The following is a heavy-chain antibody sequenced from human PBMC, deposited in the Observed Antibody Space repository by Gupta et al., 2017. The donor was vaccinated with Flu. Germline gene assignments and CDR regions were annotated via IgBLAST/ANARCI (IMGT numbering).Heavy chain of an antibody. CDR3: ARHVTAVRGAAFDY. Sequence: GGSISSSSNYWGWIRQPPGKGLEWVGSIYYSGKTYYNPSLKSRVTMSRDTSKNQFSLNLNSVTAADTAVYYCARHVTAVRGAAFDYWGQGTLVTVSS. CDR1: GGSISSSSNY. J-gene: IGHJ4*02. D-gene: IGHD3-10*01. V-gene: IGHV4-39*01. CDR2: IYYSGKT.